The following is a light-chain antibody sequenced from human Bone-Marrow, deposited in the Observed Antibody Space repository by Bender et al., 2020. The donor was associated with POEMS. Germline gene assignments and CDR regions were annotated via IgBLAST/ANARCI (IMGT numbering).Light chain of an antibody. CDR3: CSYAGSSTWV. CDR1: SSNIGTNY. J-gene: IGLJ3*02. Sequence: QSVLTQPPSASGTPGQRVTISCSGSSSNIGTNYVYWYQQLPGTAPTLLIYRNDQRPSGVPDRFSGSKSGTSASLAISGLRSDDEADYHCCSYAGSSTWVFGGGTKVTVL. CDR2: RND. V-gene: IGLV1-47*01.